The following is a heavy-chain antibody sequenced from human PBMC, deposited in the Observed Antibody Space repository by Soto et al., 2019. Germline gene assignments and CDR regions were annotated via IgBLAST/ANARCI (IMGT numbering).Heavy chain of an antibody. CDR2: INHSGST. CDR3: ARGLFFGEFPPHYFDY. CDR1: GGSFSGYY. D-gene: IGHD3-10*01. J-gene: IGHJ4*02. V-gene: IGHV4-34*01. Sequence: SETLSLTCAVYGGSFSGYYWSWIRQPPGKGLEWIGEINHSGSTNYNPSLKSRVTISVDTSKNQFSLKLSSVTAADTAVYYCARGLFFGEFPPHYFDYWGQGTLVTVSS.